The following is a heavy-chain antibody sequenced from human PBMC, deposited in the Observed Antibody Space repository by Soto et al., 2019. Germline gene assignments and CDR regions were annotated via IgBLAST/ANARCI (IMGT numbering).Heavy chain of an antibody. CDR2: IKVGNGYT. J-gene: IGHJ5*02. CDR1: GYTFTNYS. D-gene: IGHD5-18*01. CDR3: ARAVTNWWFDP. Sequence: ASVKVSCKTSGYTFTNYSMHWVRQAPGQRLEWMGWIKVGNGYTKYSQNFQGRVTMTTDTSATTAYMELSSLRSEDTAVYYCARAVTNWWFDPWGQGTLVTVSS. V-gene: IGHV1-3*01.